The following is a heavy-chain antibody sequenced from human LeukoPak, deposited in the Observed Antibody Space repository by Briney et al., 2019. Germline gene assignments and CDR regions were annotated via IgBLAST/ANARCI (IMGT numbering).Heavy chain of an antibody. V-gene: IGHV3-53*01. CDR1: GFTVSSNY. CDR3: ARHVFTMVRGVINWFDP. J-gene: IGHJ5*02. D-gene: IGHD3-10*01. CDR2: IYSGGST. Sequence: PGGSLRLSRAASGFTVSSNYMSWVRQAPGKGLEWVSVIYSGGSTYYADSVKGRFTISRDNSRNTLFLQMNSLRAEDTAVYYCARHVFTMVRGVINWFDPWGQGTLVTVSS.